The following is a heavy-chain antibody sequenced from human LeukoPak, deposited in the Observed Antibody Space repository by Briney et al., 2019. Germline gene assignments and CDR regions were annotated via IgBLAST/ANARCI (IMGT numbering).Heavy chain of an antibody. J-gene: IGHJ4*02. D-gene: IGHD3-22*01. V-gene: IGHV4-34*01. CDR2: INHSGST. CDR3: ARGRGDSSGYFDY. Sequence: SETLSLTCAVYGGSFSGCYWSWVRQPPGKGLEWIGEINHSGSTNYNPSLKSRVTISVDTSKNQFSLKLSSVTAADTAVYYCARGRGDSSGYFDYWGQGTLVTVSS. CDR1: GGSFSGCY.